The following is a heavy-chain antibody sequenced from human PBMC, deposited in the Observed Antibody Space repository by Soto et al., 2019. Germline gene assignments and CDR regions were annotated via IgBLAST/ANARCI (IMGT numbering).Heavy chain of an antibody. Sequence: ASVKVSCKASGYTFTSYGISWVRQAPGQGLEWMGWISAYNGNTNYAQKLQGRVTMTTDTSTSTAYMELRGLRSDDTAVYYCARVDYYDSSGYYYPRGMDVWGQGTTVTVSS. CDR3: ARVDYYDSSGYYYPRGMDV. J-gene: IGHJ6*02. CDR1: GYTFTSYG. V-gene: IGHV1-18*01. CDR2: ISAYNGNT. D-gene: IGHD3-22*01.